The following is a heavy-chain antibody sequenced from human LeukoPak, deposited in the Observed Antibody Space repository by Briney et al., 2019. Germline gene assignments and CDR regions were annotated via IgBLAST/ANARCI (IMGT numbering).Heavy chain of an antibody. V-gene: IGHV3-23*01. D-gene: IGHD3-16*01. Sequence: GGSLRLSCTASLFTFRNYAMSAVRQAPGKGLEGVSAVSGSSGSTYYADSVKGRFTISRDNSKNKLYLQMNSRRAEDTAVYYCATVWFRRFDYWGQGILVTVSS. CDR3: ATVWFRRFDY. CDR1: LFTFRNYA. J-gene: IGHJ4*02. CDR2: VSGSSGST.